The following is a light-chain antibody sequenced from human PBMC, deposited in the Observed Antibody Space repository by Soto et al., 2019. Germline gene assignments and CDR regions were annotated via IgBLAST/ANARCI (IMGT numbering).Light chain of an antibody. CDR2: DAS. J-gene: IGKJ1*01. CDR1: QSISSW. V-gene: IGKV1-5*01. CDR3: KQYTSILGT. Sequence: DIQMTQSPSTLSASVGDRVTITCRASQSISSWLAWYQQKPGKAPKLLIYDASSLESGVPSRFSGSGSGTEFTLTISSLQPDDFATYYCKQYTSILGTFGQGTKVDIK.